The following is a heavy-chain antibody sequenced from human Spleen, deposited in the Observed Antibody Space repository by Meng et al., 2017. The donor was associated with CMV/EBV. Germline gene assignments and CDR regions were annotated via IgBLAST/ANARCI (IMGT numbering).Heavy chain of an antibody. Sequence: GGSLRLSCAASGFTFSDYYMSWIRQASGKGLEWVGRIRSKANTYATTYAASVKGRFTISRDDSKNTAYLQVNSLKTEDTAVYYCTRQPHDYVWGSYRYEGELDYWGQGTLVTVSS. J-gene: IGHJ4*02. CDR2: IRSKANTYAT. V-gene: IGHV3-73*01. D-gene: IGHD3-16*02. CDR1: GFTFSDYY. CDR3: TRQPHDYVWGSYRYEGELDY.